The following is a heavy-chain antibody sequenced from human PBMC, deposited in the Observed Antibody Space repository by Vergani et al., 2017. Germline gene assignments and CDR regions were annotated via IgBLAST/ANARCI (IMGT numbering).Heavy chain of an antibody. CDR3: ARQNMVRRGTAFDI. Sequence: EVQLVESGGGLVQPGGSLRLSCAASGFTFSSYDMHWVRQATGKGLEWVSAIGTAGDTYYPGSVKGRFTISRENAKNSLYLQMNSLRAGDTAVYYCARQNMVRRGTAFDIWGQGTMVTVSS. D-gene: IGHD3-10*01. CDR1: GFTFSSYD. V-gene: IGHV3-13*01. CDR2: IGTAGDT. J-gene: IGHJ3*02.